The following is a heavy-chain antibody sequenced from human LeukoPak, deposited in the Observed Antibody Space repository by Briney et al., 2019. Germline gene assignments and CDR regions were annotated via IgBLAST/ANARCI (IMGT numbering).Heavy chain of an antibody. D-gene: IGHD4-17*01. V-gene: IGHV3-53*01. CDR1: GFTVSSSY. J-gene: IGHJ4*02. CDR2: IYSGGST. CDR3: ARGGYGDPYYFDY. Sequence: PGGSLRLSCAASGFTVSSSYMSWVRQAPGKGLEWVSVIYSGGSTYYADSVKGRFTISRDNSKNTLYLQMNSLRAEDTAVYYCARGGYGDPYYFDYWGQGTLVTVSS.